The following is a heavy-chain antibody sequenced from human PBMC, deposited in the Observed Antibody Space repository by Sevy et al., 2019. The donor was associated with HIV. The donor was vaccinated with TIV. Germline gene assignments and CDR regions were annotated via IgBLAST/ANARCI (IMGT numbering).Heavy chain of an antibody. V-gene: IGHV1-69*13. CDR1: GGTFSSYA. CDR2: IIPIFGTA. D-gene: IGHD6-19*01. Sequence: ASVKVSCKASGGTFSSYAIGWVRQAPGQGLEWMGGIIPIFGTANYAQKFQGRVTITADESTSTAYMELSSLRSEDTAVYYCARGWYAPPYYYGMDVWGQGTTVTVSS. J-gene: IGHJ6*02. CDR3: ARGWYAPPYYYGMDV.